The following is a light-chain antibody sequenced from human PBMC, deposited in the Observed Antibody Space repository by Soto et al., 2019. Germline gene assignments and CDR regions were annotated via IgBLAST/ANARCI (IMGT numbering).Light chain of an antibody. CDR2: GAS. CDR3: QQYGSSPFT. CDR1: QSVGSG. J-gene: IGKJ3*01. V-gene: IGKV3-15*01. Sequence: EIVMTQSPATVSVSPGERATLSCRASQSVGSGLSWYQQKPGQAPRLLIYGASTRATGIPARFSGSGSGTEFTLTISSLQPEDFAVYYCQQYGSSPFTFGPGTKVDIK.